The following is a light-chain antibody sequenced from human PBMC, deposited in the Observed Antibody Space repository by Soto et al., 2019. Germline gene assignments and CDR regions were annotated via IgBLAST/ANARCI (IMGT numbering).Light chain of an antibody. CDR1: QSVSSSY. V-gene: IGKV3-20*01. CDR3: QQYGSSPQT. J-gene: IGKJ1*01. Sequence: EIVLTQSPGTLSLSPGERATLSCRASQSVSSSYLAWYQQKPGQAPRLLIYGASSRATGIQDMFSGSGYGTDFTLTISRLEPEDFAVYYCQQYGSSPQTFGQGTKVEIK. CDR2: GAS.